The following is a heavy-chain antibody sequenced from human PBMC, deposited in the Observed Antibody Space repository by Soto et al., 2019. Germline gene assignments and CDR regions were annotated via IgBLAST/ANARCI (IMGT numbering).Heavy chain of an antibody. D-gene: IGHD2-2*01. V-gene: IGHV3-7*01. J-gene: IGHJ4*02. Sequence: GGSLRLSCAASGFTFASYWMTWVRQAPGKGLEWVANIKPDGSDKYYVDSVKGRFTISRDNAKNSVFLQMDSLRAEDTAVYYCARDHATSWSTSDFWGQGTLVTVSS. CDR2: IKPDGSDK. CDR3: ARDHATSWSTSDF. CDR1: GFTFASYW.